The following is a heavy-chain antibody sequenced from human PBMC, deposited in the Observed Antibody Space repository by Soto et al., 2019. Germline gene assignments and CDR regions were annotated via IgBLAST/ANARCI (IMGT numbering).Heavy chain of an antibody. CDR1: GGSFSGYY. CDR2: INHSGST. CDR3: ARTQIYCSSTSCYARGGYMDV. D-gene: IGHD2-2*01. J-gene: IGHJ6*03. V-gene: IGHV4-34*01. Sequence: QVQLQQWGAGLLKPSETLSLTCAVYGGSFSGYYWSWIRQPPGKGLEWIGEINHSGSTNYNPSLKSRVTISVGTSKNQFSLKLSSVTAADAAVYYCARTQIYCSSTSCYARGGYMDVWGKGTTVTVSS.